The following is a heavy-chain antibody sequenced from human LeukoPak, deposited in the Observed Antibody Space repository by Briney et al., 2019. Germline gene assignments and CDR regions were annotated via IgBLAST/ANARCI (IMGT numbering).Heavy chain of an antibody. V-gene: IGHV4-31*03. CDR1: GGSFSSGNFY. J-gene: IGHJ4*02. Sequence: PSQTLSLTCTVSGGSFSSGNFYWYWIRQYPGRGLEWIGYTYYSGSAYYNPSLKSRVTISVDTSKKQFSLTLSTVTAADTAMYYCARAGGSGNSTYYFDYWGQGTQVTVSS. CDR2: TYYSGSA. CDR3: ARAGGSGNSTYYFDY. D-gene: IGHD3-10*01.